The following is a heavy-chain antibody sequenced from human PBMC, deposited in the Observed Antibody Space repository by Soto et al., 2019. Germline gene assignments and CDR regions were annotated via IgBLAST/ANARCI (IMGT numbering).Heavy chain of an antibody. J-gene: IGHJ4*02. V-gene: IGHV3-11*01. D-gene: IGHD6-13*01. CDR2: ISSSGSTI. CDR1: GFTFSDYY. CDR3: ARLVPSSSWYPYYFDY. Sequence: GGSLRLSCAASGFTFSDYYMSWIRQAPGKGLEWVSYISSSGSTIYYADSVKGRFTISRDNAKNSLYLQMNSLRAEDTAVYYCARLVPSSSWYPYYFDYWGQGTLVTVSS.